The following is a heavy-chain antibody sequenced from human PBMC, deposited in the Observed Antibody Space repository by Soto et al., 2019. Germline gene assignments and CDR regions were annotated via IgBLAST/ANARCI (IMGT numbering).Heavy chain of an antibody. CDR2: IYWDDDK. V-gene: IGHV2-5*02. Sequence: QITLKESGPTLVKPTQTLTLTCTFSGFSLSTSGVGVGWIRQPPGKALEWLALIYWDDDKRYSPSLKSRLTITKDTSKNQVVLTMTNMDPVDTATYYCAHRRECSGGSCAEDVRFDPWGQGTLVTVSS. CDR3: AHRRECSGGSCAEDVRFDP. CDR1: GFSLSTSGVG. D-gene: IGHD2-15*01. J-gene: IGHJ5*02.